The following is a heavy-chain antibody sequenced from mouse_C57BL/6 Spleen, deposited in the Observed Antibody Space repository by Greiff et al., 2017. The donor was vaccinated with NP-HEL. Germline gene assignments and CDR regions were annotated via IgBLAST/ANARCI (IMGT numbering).Heavy chain of an antibody. V-gene: IGHV15-2*01. Sequence: VKLRESGSELRSPGSSVKLSCKDFDSEVFPIAYMSWVRQKPGHGFEWIGGILPSIGRTIYGEKFEDKATLDADTLSNTAYLELNSLTSEDSAIYYCARKTTVVDWYFDVWGTGTTVTVSS. CDR2: ILPSIGRT. D-gene: IGHD1-1*01. CDR1: DSEVFPIAY. J-gene: IGHJ1*03. CDR3: ARKTTVVDWYFDV.